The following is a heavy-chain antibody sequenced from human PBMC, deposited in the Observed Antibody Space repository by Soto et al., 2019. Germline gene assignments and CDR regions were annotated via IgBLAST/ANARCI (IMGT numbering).Heavy chain of an antibody. J-gene: IGHJ4*02. D-gene: IGHD2-15*01. Sequence: PGGSLRLSCAASGFTFSSYWMSWVRQAPGKGLEWVANIKQDGSEKYYVDSVKGRFTISRDNAKNSLYLQMNSLRAEDTAVYYCARREDVVVVAATYYLDYWGQGTLVTVSS. CDR1: GFTFSSYW. CDR3: ARREDVVVVAATYYLDY. V-gene: IGHV3-7*03. CDR2: IKQDGSEK.